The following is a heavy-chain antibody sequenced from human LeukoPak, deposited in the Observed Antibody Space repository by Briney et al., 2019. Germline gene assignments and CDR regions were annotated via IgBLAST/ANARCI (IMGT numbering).Heavy chain of an antibody. D-gene: IGHD3-16*01. Sequence: GGSLRLSCAASGFTFSSYWMSWVRQAPGKGLEWVANIKQDGSEKYYVDSVKGRFTISRDNSKNTLYLQMNSLRAEDTAVYYCASLYAPRPYYYGMDVWGQGTTVTVSS. J-gene: IGHJ6*02. CDR3: ASLYAPRPYYYGMDV. V-gene: IGHV3-7*01. CDR2: IKQDGSEK. CDR1: GFTFSSYW.